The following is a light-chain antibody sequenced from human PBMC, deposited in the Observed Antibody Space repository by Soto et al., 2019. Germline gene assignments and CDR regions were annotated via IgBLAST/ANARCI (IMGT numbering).Light chain of an antibody. CDR2: LAS. CDR3: MQGLTTPLT. CDR1: RSILSSNGYNY. Sequence: DIVMTQSPLSLPVTPGEPASISCRSSRSILSSNGYNYLDWYVQRPGQSPQLLNYLASNRASGVPDRFSGSGSGTDFTLKISRVEAEDVGVYYCMQGLTTPLTFGGGTKVEIK. J-gene: IGKJ4*01. V-gene: IGKV2-28*01.